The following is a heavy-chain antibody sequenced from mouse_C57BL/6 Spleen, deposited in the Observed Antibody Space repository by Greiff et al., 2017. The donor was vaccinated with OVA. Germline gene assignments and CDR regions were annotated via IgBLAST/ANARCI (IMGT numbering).Heavy chain of an antibody. CDR1: GYTFTSYW. V-gene: IGHV1-52*01. CDR2: IDPSDSET. Sequence: VQLQQPGAELVRPGSSVKLSCKASGYTFTSYWMHWVKQRPIQGLEWIGNIDPSDSETHYNQKFKDKATLTVDKSSSTAYMQLSSLTSEDSAVYYCARRDYYGSSYDYFDYWGQGTTLTVSS. CDR3: ARRDYYGSSYDYFDY. J-gene: IGHJ2*01. D-gene: IGHD1-1*01.